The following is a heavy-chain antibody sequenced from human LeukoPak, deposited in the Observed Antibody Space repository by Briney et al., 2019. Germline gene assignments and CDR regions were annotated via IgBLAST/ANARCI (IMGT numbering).Heavy chain of an antibody. J-gene: IGHJ5*02. D-gene: IGHD3-10*01. V-gene: IGHV4-31*03. CDR2: IYYSGNT. CDR1: GDSVTSGGSY. Sequence: SETLSLTCSVSGDSVTSGGSYWSWIRQHPRKGLEWIGYIYYSGNTNYNPSLKSRISISLDTSKNQFSLKLNSVTAADTAVYYCASALWFGESARFDPWGQGVLVTVSP. CDR3: ASALWFGESARFDP.